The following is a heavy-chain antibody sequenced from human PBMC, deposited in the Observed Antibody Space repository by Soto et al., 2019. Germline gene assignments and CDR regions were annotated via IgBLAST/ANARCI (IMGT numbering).Heavy chain of an antibody. D-gene: IGHD2-8*01. V-gene: IGHV3-23*01. CDR1: GFIFDTYA. Sequence: GGSLRLSCAASGFIFDTYAMSWVRQAPGKGLEWVSAISGSGGTTYYAASVKGRLTISRDNSKKTLYLQLNSLRAEDTAVYYCAKGRGRFKSGVQKTFDSWGQGTLVNVSS. J-gene: IGHJ4*02. CDR3: AKGRGRFKSGVQKTFDS. CDR2: ISGSGGTT.